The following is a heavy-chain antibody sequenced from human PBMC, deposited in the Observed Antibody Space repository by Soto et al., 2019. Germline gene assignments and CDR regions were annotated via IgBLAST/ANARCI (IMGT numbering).Heavy chain of an antibody. CDR1: GGSFSGYY. CDR3: ARGPPTNIAARLSYYYYYYMDV. Sequence: SETLSLTCAVYGGSFSGYYWSWIRQPPGKGLEWIGEINHSGSTNYNPSLKSRVTISVDTSKNQFSLKLSSVTAADTAVYYCARGPPTNIAARLSYYYYYYMDVWGKGTTVTVSS. D-gene: IGHD6-6*01. J-gene: IGHJ6*03. V-gene: IGHV4-34*01. CDR2: INHSGST.